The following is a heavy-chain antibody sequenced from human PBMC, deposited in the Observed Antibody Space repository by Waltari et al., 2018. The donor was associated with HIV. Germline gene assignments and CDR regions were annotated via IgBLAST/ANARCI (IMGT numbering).Heavy chain of an antibody. CDR2: IKQDGSEI. CDR1: GFTFISYW. V-gene: IGHV3-7*01. CDR3: ARGTYTSGRGNP. Sequence: EVQLVESGGGLVQPGGSLRLSCAVSGFTFISYWMNWVRQAPGKGLEWVANIKQDGSEINYVDSVKGRFTISRDNAKNSLYLQMNSLRAEDTAVYYCARGTYTSGRGNPWGQGTLVTVSS. D-gene: IGHD6-19*01. J-gene: IGHJ5*02.